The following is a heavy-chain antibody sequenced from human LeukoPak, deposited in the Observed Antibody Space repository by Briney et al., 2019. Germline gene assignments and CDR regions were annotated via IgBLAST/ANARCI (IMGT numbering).Heavy chain of an antibody. CDR3: ARRAIALMVYNKRGGWFDP. D-gene: IGHD2-8*01. CDR2: ISSSSSYI. V-gene: IGHV3-21*01. CDR1: GFTFSSYS. J-gene: IGHJ5*02. Sequence: KPGGSLRLSCAASGFTFSSYSMNWVRQAPGKGLEWVSSISSSSSYIYYADSVKGRFTISRDNAKNSLYLQMNSLRAEDTAVYYCARRAIALMVYNKRGGWFDPWGQGTLVTVSS.